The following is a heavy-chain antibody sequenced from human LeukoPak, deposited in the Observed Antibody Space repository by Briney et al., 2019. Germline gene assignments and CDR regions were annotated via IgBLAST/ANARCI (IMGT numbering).Heavy chain of an antibody. CDR2: INGDSSST. V-gene: IGHV3-74*01. J-gene: IGHJ4*02. CDR3: ARARGNTYGYFEY. CDR1: GLTLSGYW. D-gene: IGHD5-18*01. Sequence: GGSLRLSCAASGLTLSGYWMHWVRQAPAKGLVLVSRINGDSSSTSYADSVKGRFTISRDNAKSTLYLQMNSLRVEDTAVYYCARARGNTYGYFEYWGQGTLVTVSS.